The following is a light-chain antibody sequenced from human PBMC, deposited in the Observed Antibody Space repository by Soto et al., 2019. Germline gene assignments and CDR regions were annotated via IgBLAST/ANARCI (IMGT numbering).Light chain of an antibody. V-gene: IGLV2-14*01. CDR2: DVT. J-gene: IGLJ1*01. Sequence: QSALTQPASVSGSPGQSITISCAGTSSDVGGYNYVSWYQQHPGKAPKLILYDVTNRPSGVSDRFSGSKSGNTASLTISGLQSEDEADYYCSSYASGNTLVFGTGTKVTVL. CDR1: SSDVGGYNY. CDR3: SSYASGNTLV.